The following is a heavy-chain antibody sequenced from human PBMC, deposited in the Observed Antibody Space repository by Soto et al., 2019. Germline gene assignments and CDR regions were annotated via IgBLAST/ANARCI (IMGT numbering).Heavy chain of an antibody. V-gene: IGHV4-31*03. D-gene: IGHD1-1*01. J-gene: IGHJ4*02. Sequence: SETLSLTCTVSGDSITSSKHYWSWIRQHPGKGLEWIGYIYLSGFTYSTPSLKSRVTISVDTSKNQFSLKLSSVTAADTAVYFCARGVLYWGQGTLVTVSS. CDR1: GDSITSSKHY. CDR2: IYLSGFT. CDR3: ARGVLY.